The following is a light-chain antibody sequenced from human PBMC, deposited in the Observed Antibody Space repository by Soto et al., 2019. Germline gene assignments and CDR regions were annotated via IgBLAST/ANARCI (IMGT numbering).Light chain of an antibody. Sequence: DFVMTQTPLSSPVTLGQPASISCRSSQSLVHSDGNSYLSWLHQRPGQPPRLLIYMTSNRFSGVPERFSGSGAGTDFTLKSSMAEPEDGGFYYCMHATQPYTFGQGTKLEIK. J-gene: IGKJ2*01. CDR2: MTS. CDR3: MHATQPYT. CDR1: QSLVHSDGNSY. V-gene: IGKV2-24*01.